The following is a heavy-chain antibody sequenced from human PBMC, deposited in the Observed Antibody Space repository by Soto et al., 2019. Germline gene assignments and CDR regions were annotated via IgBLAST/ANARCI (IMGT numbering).Heavy chain of an antibody. CDR1: GGSISSGVYY. Sequence: PSETLSLTCTVSGGSISSGVYYWSWIRQHPGKGLEWIGYIYYSGTTYYNPSLKSRVTISLDTSKNQFSLKLSSVTAADTAVYYCAREGGSLACPWGQGTLVTVSS. D-gene: IGHD1-26*01. V-gene: IGHV4-31*03. CDR2: IYYSGTT. J-gene: IGHJ5*02. CDR3: AREGGSLACP.